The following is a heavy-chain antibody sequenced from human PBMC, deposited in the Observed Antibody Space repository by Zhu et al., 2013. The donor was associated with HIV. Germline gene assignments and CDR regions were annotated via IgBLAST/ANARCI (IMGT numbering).Heavy chain of an antibody. V-gene: IGHV1-2*02. CDR3: ARGEKDHSDRMAF. J-gene: IGHJ4*02. D-gene: IGHD1-26*01. CDR2: INPNTGGT. CDR1: GYTFTGYY. Sequence: QVQLVQSGAEVKKPGTSVRVSCKASGYTFTGYYINWVRQAPGRGLEWMGWINPNTGGTRLARRFQGRVSMTRDTSITTTYLELRSLTSDDTAVYYCARGEKDHSDRMAFWGQGILVTVSS.